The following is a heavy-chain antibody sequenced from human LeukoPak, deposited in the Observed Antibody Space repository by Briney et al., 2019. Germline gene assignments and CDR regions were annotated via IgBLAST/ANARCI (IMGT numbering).Heavy chain of an antibody. Sequence: KTSETLSLTCTVSGGSISSTTYYWGWIRQPPGKGLEWIGNIYYSGSTDYNPSLKSRVTISVDTSKNQFSLKLSSVTAADTAVYYCAREGGSYRPLDYSGQGTLVTVSS. D-gene: IGHD3-16*02. CDR1: GGSISSTTYY. CDR2: IYYSGST. V-gene: IGHV4-39*02. CDR3: AREGGSYRPLDY. J-gene: IGHJ4*02.